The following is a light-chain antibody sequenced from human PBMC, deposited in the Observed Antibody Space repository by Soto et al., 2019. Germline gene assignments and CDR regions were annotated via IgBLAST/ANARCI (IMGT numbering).Light chain of an antibody. V-gene: IGLV2-18*02. CDR1: SSDVGGYYR. Sequence: QFALTQPPSVSGSPGQSVTISCTGTSSDVGGYYRVSWYQQPPGSAPKLMIYEVINRPAGVPDRFSGSKSGNTASLTISGLLADDEGTYYCTAYTSTGALIFGGGTKLTVL. CDR3: TAYTSTGALI. CDR2: EVI. J-gene: IGLJ2*01.